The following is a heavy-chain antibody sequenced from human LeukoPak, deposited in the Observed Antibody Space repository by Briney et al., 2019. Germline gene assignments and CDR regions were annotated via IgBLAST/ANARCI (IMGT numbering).Heavy chain of an antibody. V-gene: IGHV3-21*04. J-gene: IGHJ6*03. D-gene: IGHD1-1*01. Sequence: GGSLRLSCAASGFTFSSYSMNWVRQAPGKGLEWVSSISSSSSYIYYADSVKGRFTISRDNSKNTLYLQMNSLRAEDTAVYYCKNDPRTTHYYYYMDVWGKGTTVTISS. CDR3: KNDPRTTHYYYYMDV. CDR1: GFTFSSYS. CDR2: ISSSSSYI.